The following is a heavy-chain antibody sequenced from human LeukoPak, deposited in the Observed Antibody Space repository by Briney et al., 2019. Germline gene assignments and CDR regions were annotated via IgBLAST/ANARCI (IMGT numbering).Heavy chain of an antibody. CDR2: TRNKANYYIT. Sequence: GGSLRLSCAASGFAFSEHYMEWVRQAPGKGLEGVGRTRNKANYYITEYAASVKGRFTISRDDSKNSLYLQMDSLKTEDTAVYYCARVGYHTSSGSLDYWGQGTMVTVSS. V-gene: IGHV3-72*01. CDR1: GFAFSEHY. CDR3: ARVGYHTSSGSLDY. J-gene: IGHJ3*01. D-gene: IGHD6-19*01.